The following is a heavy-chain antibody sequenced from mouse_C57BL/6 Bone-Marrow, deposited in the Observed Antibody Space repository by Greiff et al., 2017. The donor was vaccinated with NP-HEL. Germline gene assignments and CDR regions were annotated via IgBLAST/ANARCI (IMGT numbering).Heavy chain of an antibody. D-gene: IGHD2-4*01. Sequence: EVMLVESEGGLVQPGSSMKLSCTASGFTFSDYYMAWVRQVPEKGLEWVANINYDGSSTYYLDSLKSRFIISRENAKNILYLQMSSLKSEDTATYYCAREGGLRRRTYAMDYWGQGTSVTVSS. CDR3: AREGGLRRRTYAMDY. V-gene: IGHV5-16*01. CDR1: GFTFSDYY. J-gene: IGHJ4*01. CDR2: INYDGSST.